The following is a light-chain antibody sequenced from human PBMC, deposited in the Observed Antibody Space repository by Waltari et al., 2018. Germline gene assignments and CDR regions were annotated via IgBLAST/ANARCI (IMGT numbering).Light chain of an antibody. Sequence: QLVLTQSPSASASLGASVKLTCTLSSGHSSNIIAWLQQQPGKGPRYLMQVNSDGSHRKGGEIPDRFSGSSSGAEHYLTISSLQSEDEADYYCETGGHGTWVFGGGTKLTVL. CDR1: SGHSSNI. CDR3: ETGGHGTWV. V-gene: IGLV4-69*01. CDR2: VNSDGSH. J-gene: IGLJ3*02.